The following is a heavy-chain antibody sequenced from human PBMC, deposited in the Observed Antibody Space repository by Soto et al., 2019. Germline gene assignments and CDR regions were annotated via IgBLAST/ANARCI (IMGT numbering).Heavy chain of an antibody. V-gene: IGHV4-4*02. CDR1: GGSISSSNW. D-gene: IGHD3-22*01. CDR3: ARGYDSSGLRIDY. Sequence: SETLSLTCAVSGGSISSSNWWSWVRQPPGKGLEWIGEVYHSGSTNYNPSLKSRGTISVDRSKNQFSLKLSSMTAADTAVYYFARGYDSSGLRIDYWGQGTLVTVSS. CDR2: VYHSGST. J-gene: IGHJ4*02.